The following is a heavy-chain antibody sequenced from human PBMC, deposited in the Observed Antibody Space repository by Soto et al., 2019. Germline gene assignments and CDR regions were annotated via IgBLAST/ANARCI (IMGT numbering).Heavy chain of an antibody. CDR3: ARIRSTVTGYYYYGMDV. Sequence: GSGPTLVNPTETLTLTCTVSGFSLSNARMDVSWIRQPPGKALEWLAHIFSNDEKSYSTSLKGRLTISKDTSKSQVVLTMTNMDPVDTATYYCARIRSTVTGYYYYGMDVWGQGTTVTVSS. V-gene: IGHV2-26*01. D-gene: IGHD4-4*01. CDR1: GFSLSNARMD. J-gene: IGHJ6*02. CDR2: IFSNDEK.